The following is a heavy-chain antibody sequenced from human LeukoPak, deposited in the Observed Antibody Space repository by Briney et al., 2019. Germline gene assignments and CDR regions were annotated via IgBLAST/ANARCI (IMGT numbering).Heavy chain of an antibody. CDR1: GGSISSHY. J-gene: IGHJ5*02. Sequence: KPSETLSLTCTVSGGSISSHYWSWIRQPPGKGLEWIGSFHYSGSTYYNPSLMSRVTISGDTSKNQFSLRLSSVTAADTAVYYCARAYCSSTSCYTEGWFDPWGQGTLVTVSS. CDR3: ARAYCSSTSCYTEGWFDP. CDR2: FHYSGST. D-gene: IGHD2-2*02. V-gene: IGHV4-59*08.